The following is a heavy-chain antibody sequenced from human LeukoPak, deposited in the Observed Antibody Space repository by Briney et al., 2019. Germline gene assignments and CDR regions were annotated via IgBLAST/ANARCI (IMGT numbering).Heavy chain of an antibody. J-gene: IGHJ6*03. CDR1: GYTFTGYY. D-gene: IGHD3-10*01. CDR3: ATAPNTVWFREYYYYMDV. CDR2: INPNSGGT. V-gene: IGHV1-2*02. Sequence: ASVKVSCKASGYTFTGYYMHWVRQAPGQGLEWMGWINPNSGGTNYAQKFQGRVTMTRDTSISTAYMELSRLRSDDTAVYYCATAPNTVWFREYYYYMDVWGKGTTVTVSS.